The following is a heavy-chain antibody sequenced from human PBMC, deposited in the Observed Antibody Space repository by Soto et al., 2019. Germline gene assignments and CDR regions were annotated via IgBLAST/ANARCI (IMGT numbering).Heavy chain of an antibody. CDR2: ISADNGHT. Sequence: QVQLVQSGDDVKKPGDSVKVSCKASGYTLTSYGISWVRQAPGQGLEWVGWISADNGHTIYAERLQGRVTVTADTSTRTVYMGLRSLRPDDTALYYCARAPMRFLEWSYGGMDVWGQGTTVTVSS. D-gene: IGHD3-3*01. CDR3: ARAPMRFLEWSYGGMDV. J-gene: IGHJ6*02. V-gene: IGHV1-18*01. CDR1: GYTLTSYG.